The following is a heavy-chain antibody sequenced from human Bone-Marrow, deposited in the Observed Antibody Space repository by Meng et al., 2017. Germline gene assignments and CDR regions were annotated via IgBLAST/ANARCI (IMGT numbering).Heavy chain of an antibody. D-gene: IGHD6-25*01. V-gene: IGHV1-2*06. CDR3: ARDEDISAAGKLFGDY. J-gene: IGHJ4*02. CDR2: INPKSGDT. CDR1: GYNFPDDY. Sequence: QVQVVQSEAEGKKPGDSVKVSCKPSGYNFPDDYIHWGRRAPGQGLEWMGRINPKSGDTHYAQKFQARVTMTGDTSISTAYMELSGLRSDDTAMYYCARDEDISAAGKLFGDYWGQGTLVTVSS.